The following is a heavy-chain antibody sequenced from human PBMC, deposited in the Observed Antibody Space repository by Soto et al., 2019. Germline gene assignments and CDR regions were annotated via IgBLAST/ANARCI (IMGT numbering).Heavy chain of an antibody. CDR3: ARVEGGYYGSGSYGFDY. V-gene: IGHV3-7*01. Sequence: EVQLVESGGGLVQPGGSLSLSCAASGFTFSNYRMTWVRQAPGKGLEWVANIKQDGSEKYYVDSVKGRSTISRDNAKNSVYLHMDSLRVEDTAVYYCARVEGGYYGSGSYGFDYWGQGSLVTVSS. CDR2: IKQDGSEK. J-gene: IGHJ4*02. CDR1: GFTFSNYR. D-gene: IGHD3-10*01.